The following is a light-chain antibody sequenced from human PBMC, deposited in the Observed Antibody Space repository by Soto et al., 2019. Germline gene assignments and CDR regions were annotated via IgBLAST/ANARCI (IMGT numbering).Light chain of an antibody. CDR1: QSVSTY. CDR2: DAS. CDR3: QHRSNWPRI. Sequence: EIVLTQSPATLSLSPGERATLSCRASQSVSTYLAWYQQKPGQAPRLLIYDASNRATGTPARFSGSGSGTDFTLTISSLEPEDFAVYYCQHRSNWPRIFGQGTKLEIK. V-gene: IGKV3-11*01. J-gene: IGKJ2*01.